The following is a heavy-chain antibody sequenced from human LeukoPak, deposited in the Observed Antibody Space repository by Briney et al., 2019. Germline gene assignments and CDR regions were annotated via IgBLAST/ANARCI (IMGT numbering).Heavy chain of an antibody. J-gene: IGHJ4*02. CDR2: INTNTGNP. D-gene: IGHD3-10*01. Sequence: ALVKVSCKASGYTFTTYSMNWVRQAPGQGLEWMGWINTNTGNPTYAQGFTGRFVFSLDTSVSTAYLQISSLEAEDTAVYYCARDREIIAFDYWGQGTLVSVSS. CDR1: GYTFTTYS. CDR3: ARDREIIAFDY. V-gene: IGHV7-4-1*02.